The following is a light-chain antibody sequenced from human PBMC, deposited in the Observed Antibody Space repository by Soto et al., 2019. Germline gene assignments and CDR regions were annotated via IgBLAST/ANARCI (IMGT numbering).Light chain of an antibody. CDR2: EVS. Sequence: QSALTQPASVSGSPGQSITISCTGSSSDVGGFNFVSWYQHHPGKVPKLMIYEVSNRPSGVSDRFSGSKSGNTASLTISGLQAEDEADYYCSSHTSSTTPYVFGTGTQLTVL. V-gene: IGLV2-14*01. CDR1: SSDVGGFNF. J-gene: IGLJ1*01. CDR3: SSHTSSTTPYV.